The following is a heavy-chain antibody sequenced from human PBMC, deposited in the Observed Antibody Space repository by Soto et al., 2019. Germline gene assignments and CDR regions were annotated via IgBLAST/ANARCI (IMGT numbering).Heavy chain of an antibody. V-gene: IGHV4-59*01. CDR1: GGSISSYY. CDR3: ARGREYDYIWGSYRNDAFDI. Sequence: SETLSLTCTVSGGSISSYYWSWIRQPPGKGLEWIGYIYYSGSTNYNPSLKSRVTISVDTSKNQFSLKLSSVTAADTAVYYCARGREYDYIWGSYRNDAFDIWGQGTMVTVSS. D-gene: IGHD3-16*02. CDR2: IYYSGST. J-gene: IGHJ3*02.